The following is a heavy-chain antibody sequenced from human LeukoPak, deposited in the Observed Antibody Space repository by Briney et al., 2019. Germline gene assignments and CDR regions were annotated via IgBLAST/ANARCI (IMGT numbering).Heavy chain of an antibody. D-gene: IGHD1-26*01. V-gene: IGHV3-30*02. CDR1: GFTFSSYG. CDR3: AREILGSACSFDY. Sequence: GGSLRLSCAASGFTFSSYGMHWVRQAPGKGLEWVAFIRYDGSNKYYADSVKGRFTISRDNSKNTLYLQMNNLRPEDTAIYYCAREILGSACSFDYWGQGTQVTVSS. J-gene: IGHJ4*02. CDR2: IRYDGSNK.